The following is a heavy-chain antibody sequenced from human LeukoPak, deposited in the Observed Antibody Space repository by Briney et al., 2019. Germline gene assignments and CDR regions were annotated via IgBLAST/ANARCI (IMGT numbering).Heavy chain of an antibody. CDR1: GGSISSGGYS. V-gene: IGHV4-30-2*01. CDR2: IYHSGST. D-gene: IGHD2-2*02. J-gene: IGHJ5*02. Sequence: SQTLSLTCAVSGGSISSGGYSWSWIRQPPGKGLEWIGYIYHSGSTYYNPSLKSRVTISVDRSENQFSLKLSSVTAADTAVYYCAGGYCSSTSCYTAGFDPWGQGTLVTVSS. CDR3: AGGYCSSTSCYTAGFDP.